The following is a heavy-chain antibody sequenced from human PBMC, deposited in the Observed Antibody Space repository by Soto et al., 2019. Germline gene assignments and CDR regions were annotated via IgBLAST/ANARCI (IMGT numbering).Heavy chain of an antibody. CDR3: AKDRAGYSSSSPETYYYYGMDA. D-gene: IGHD6-13*01. Sequence: GGSLRLSCAASGFTFSSYAMSWVRQAPGKGLEWVSAISGSGGSTYYADSVKGRFTISRDNSKNTLYLQMNSLRAEDTAVYYCAKDRAGYSSSSPETYYYYGMDAWGQGTTVTVSS. J-gene: IGHJ6*02. CDR2: ISGSGGST. V-gene: IGHV3-23*01. CDR1: GFTFSSYA.